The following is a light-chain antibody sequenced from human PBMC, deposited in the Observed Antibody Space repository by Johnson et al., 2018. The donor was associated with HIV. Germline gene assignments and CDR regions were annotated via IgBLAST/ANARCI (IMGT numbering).Light chain of an antibody. CDR3: ATWDSSLSTYV. CDR2: ENN. Sequence: QSVLTQPPSVSAAPGQKVTISCSGSSSNIGNNYVSWYQQLPGTAPKLLIYENNKRPSGIPDRFSGSKSGTSATLGITGLQTGDEADYCCATWDSSLSTYVFGTGTKVTVV. CDR1: SSNIGNNY. J-gene: IGLJ1*01. V-gene: IGLV1-51*02.